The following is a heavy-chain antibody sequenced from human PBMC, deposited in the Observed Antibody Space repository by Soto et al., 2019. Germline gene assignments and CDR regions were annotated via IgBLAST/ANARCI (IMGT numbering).Heavy chain of an antibody. V-gene: IGHV4-31*03. CDR1: GGSISSGGYY. CDR2: IYYSGST. CDR3: ARDQVVIDSNWFDP. Sequence: SETLSLTCTASGGSISSGGYYWSWIRQHPGKGLEWIGYIYYSGSTYYNPSLKSRVTISVDTFKNQFSLKLSSVTAADTAVYYCARDQVVIDSNWFDPWGQGTLVTVSS. J-gene: IGHJ5*02. D-gene: IGHD2-15*01.